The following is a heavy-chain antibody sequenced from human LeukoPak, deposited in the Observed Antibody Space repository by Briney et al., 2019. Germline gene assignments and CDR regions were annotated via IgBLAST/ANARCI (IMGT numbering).Heavy chain of an antibody. CDR1: GFTFSLYG. J-gene: IGHJ6*04. CDR2: IPYNGNHK. CDR3: AKARRITGTTSVIDV. Sequence: PGGSLRLSCAASGFTFSLYGIHWVRQAPGKGLEWVTFIPYNGNHKYYTDSVKGRFTISRDNSKNTLYLQMNSLRAEDTAIYYCAKARRITGTTSVIDVWGKGTTVTVSS. V-gene: IGHV3-30*02. D-gene: IGHD1-7*01.